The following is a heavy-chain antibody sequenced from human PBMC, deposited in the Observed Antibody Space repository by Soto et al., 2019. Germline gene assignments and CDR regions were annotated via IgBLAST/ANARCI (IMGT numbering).Heavy chain of an antibody. J-gene: IGHJ4*02. CDR3: AKDRYLDHDSRGYLFDN. CDR1: GFTFSSYA. Sequence: PGGSLRLSCAASGFTFSSYATSWVRQAPGKGLEWVSAISGSGGSTYYADSVKGRFTISRDNSKNTLYLQMNSLRAEDTAVYYCAKDRYLDHDSRGYLFDNWGQGTLVTGSS. V-gene: IGHV3-23*01. CDR2: ISGSGGST. D-gene: IGHD3-22*01.